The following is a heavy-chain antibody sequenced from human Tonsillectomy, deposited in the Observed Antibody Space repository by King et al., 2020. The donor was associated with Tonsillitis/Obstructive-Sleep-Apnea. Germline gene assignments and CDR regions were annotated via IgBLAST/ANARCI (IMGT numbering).Heavy chain of an antibody. CDR3: ARDQAPAAIGGGFDP. D-gene: IGHD2-2*01. CDR2: ISYDGSNK. Sequence: VQLVESGGGVVQPGRSLRLSCAASGFTFSSYAMHWVRQAPGKGLEWVAVISYDGSNKYYADSVKGRFTISRDNSKNTLYLQMNSLRAEDTAVYYCARDQAPAAIGGGFDPWGQGTLVTVSS. CDR1: GFTFSSYA. V-gene: IGHV3-30*04. J-gene: IGHJ5*02.